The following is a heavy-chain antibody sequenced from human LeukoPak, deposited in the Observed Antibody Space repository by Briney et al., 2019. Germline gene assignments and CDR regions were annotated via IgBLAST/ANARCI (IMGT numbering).Heavy chain of an antibody. V-gene: IGHV4-59*01. CDR1: GGSISSYY. CDR3: ARGTTVTDY. J-gene: IGHJ4*02. Sequence: SETLSLTCTVSGGSISSYYWSWIRQPPGKGLEWIGYIYYSGSTNYNPSLKSRVTISVDTSKNQLSLKLSSVTAADTGVYYCARGTTVTDYWGQGTLVTVSS. CDR2: IYYSGST. D-gene: IGHD4-11*01.